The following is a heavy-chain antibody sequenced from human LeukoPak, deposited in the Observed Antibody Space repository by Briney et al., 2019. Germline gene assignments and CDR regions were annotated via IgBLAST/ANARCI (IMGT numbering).Heavy chain of an antibody. Sequence: ASVKVSCKASGYTFSSYGISWVRQAPGQGLEWMGWISAYNGNTNYAQKLQGRVTMTTDTSTSTAYMELRSLRSDDTAVYYCARVYYDFWSGYEYDAFDIWGQGTMVTVSS. CDR3: ARVYYDFWSGYEYDAFDI. CDR1: GYTFSSYG. CDR2: ISAYNGNT. J-gene: IGHJ3*02. D-gene: IGHD3-3*01. V-gene: IGHV1-18*01.